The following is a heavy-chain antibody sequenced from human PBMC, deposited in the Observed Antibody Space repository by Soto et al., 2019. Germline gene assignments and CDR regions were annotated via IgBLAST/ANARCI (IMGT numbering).Heavy chain of an antibody. J-gene: IGHJ6*02. CDR2: INSDGSTT. CDR1: GFTFSNYW. D-gene: IGHD3-3*01. Sequence: EVQLVESGGGLLQPGGSLRLSCAASGFTFSNYWMNWVRQAPGKGLVWVSRINSDGSTTNYADSVKGRFTISRDNAKNTLHLQMNSLRADDTAVYYGARIDFWSGMDVWGQGTTVTVSS. V-gene: IGHV3-74*01. CDR3: ARIDFWSGMDV.